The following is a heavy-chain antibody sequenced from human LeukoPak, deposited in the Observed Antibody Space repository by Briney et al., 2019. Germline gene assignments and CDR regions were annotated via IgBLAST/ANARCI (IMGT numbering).Heavy chain of an antibody. CDR1: GYTFTSYA. CDR3: ARVGTRDAFDI. V-gene: IGHV1-3*01. CDR2: INAGNGNT. Sequence: ASVKVSCKASGYTFTSYAMHWVRQAPGQRLERMGWINAGNGNTNYAQKLQGRVTMTTDTSTSTAYMELRSLRSDDTAVYYCARVGTRDAFDIWGQGTMVTVSS. J-gene: IGHJ3*02.